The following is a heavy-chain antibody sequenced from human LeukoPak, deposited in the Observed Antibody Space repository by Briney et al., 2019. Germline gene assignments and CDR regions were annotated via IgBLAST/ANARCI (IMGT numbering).Heavy chain of an antibody. J-gene: IGHJ4*02. Sequence: PSETLSLTCAVYGGSFSGYYWSWIRHPPGKGLEWSGEINHSGSTNYNPSLKSRVTISVDTSKNQFSLQLSSVTAADTAVYYCARTESPTYYYDSSGYPLPYFDYWGQGTLVTVSS. CDR1: GGSFSGYY. V-gene: IGHV4-34*01. CDR3: ARTESPTYYYDSSGYPLPYFDY. D-gene: IGHD3-22*01. CDR2: INHSGST.